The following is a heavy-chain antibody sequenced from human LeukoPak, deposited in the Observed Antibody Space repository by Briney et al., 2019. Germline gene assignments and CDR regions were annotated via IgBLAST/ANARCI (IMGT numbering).Heavy chain of an antibody. Sequence: SETLSLTCTVSGGSISSYYWSWIRQPPGKGLEWIGYMYHSGSTNYNPSLKSRVTISVDTSKNQFSLKLSSVTAADTAVYYCASLGEYYYDSSGYYIRMFDYWGQGTLVTVSS. J-gene: IGHJ4*02. D-gene: IGHD3-22*01. V-gene: IGHV4-59*01. CDR3: ASLGEYYYDSSGYYIRMFDY. CDR1: GGSISSYY. CDR2: MYHSGST.